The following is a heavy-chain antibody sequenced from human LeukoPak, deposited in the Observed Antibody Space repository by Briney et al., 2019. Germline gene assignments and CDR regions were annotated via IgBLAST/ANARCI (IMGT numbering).Heavy chain of an antibody. D-gene: IGHD6-13*01. CDR2: ISSSSYI. CDR3: ARDRGMLAAAFDI. Sequence: PGGSLRLSCAASGFTFSSYSMNWVRQAPGKGLEWVSSISSSSYIYYADSVKGRFTISRDNAKNSLYLQMNSLRAEGTAVYYCARDRGMLAAAFDIWGQGTMVTVSS. CDR1: GFTFSSYS. J-gene: IGHJ3*02. V-gene: IGHV3-21*01.